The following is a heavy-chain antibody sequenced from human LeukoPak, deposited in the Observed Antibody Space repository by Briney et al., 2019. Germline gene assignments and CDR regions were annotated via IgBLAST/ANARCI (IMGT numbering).Heavy chain of an antibody. D-gene: IGHD2-21*02. CDR3: ASRKNEAVTRGACFDP. CDR1: GGSLTVDT. V-gene: IGHV4-34*01. J-gene: IGHJ5*02. CDR2: INHSGST. Sequence: PSETLSPTSAVYGGSLTVDTWGSIRQPPGKGLEWIGEINHSGSTNYNPSLKSRVTISVDTSKNQFSLKLSSVTAADTAVYYCASRKNEAVTRGACFDPCGQGTLVTVSS.